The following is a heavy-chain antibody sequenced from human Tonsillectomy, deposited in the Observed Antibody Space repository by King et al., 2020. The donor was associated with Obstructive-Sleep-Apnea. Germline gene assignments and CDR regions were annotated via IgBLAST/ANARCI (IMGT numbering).Heavy chain of an antibody. CDR2: INPNRGGT. V-gene: IGHV1-2*04. Sequence: VQLVESGAEVKKPGASVKVSCKSSGYTFTGYYIHWVRQAPGQGLEWMGWINPNRGGTYCAQKFQGWVTMTRDSSISTAYMELTRLKFDDTAVYYCAREGLRRDGHSDEAFDIWGQGTMVTVSS. CDR1: GYTFTGYY. CDR3: AREGLRRDGHSDEAFDI. J-gene: IGHJ3*02. D-gene: IGHD5-24*01.